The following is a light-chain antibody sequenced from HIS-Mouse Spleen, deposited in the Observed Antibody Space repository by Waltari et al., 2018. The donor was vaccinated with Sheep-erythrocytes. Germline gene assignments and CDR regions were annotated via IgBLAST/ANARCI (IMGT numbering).Light chain of an antibody. CDR2: DVS. J-gene: IGLJ1*01. CDR1: SSVVGGYNY. CDR3: CSYAGSYNHV. Sequence: QSALTQPRSVSGSPGQSVTIYCTGTSSVVGGYNYVSWYQQHPGKAPKLMIYDVSKRPSVVPDRFSGSKSGNTASLTISGLQAEDEADYYCCSYAGSYNHVFATGTKVTVL. V-gene: IGLV2-11*01.